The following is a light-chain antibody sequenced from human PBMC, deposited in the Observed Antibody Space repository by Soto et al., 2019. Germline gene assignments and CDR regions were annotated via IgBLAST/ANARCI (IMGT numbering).Light chain of an antibody. Sequence: DIQMTQSPSTLSASVGDRVTITCRASQSISSWLAWYQQKPGKAPKLLIYKASDLHSGVPSMFSGRGSGTEFTLTISSLQPDDFATYYCQQYQSYAPYTFGQGTKLEIK. J-gene: IGKJ2*01. CDR1: QSISSW. CDR2: KAS. V-gene: IGKV1-5*03. CDR3: QQYQSYAPYT.